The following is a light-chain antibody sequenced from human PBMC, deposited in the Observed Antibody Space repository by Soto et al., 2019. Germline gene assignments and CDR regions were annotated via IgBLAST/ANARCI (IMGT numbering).Light chain of an antibody. J-gene: IGLJ1*01. V-gene: IGLV2-14*01. CDR1: GRDIGAYDY. Sequence: QSALTQPASVSGSPGQSITISCTGSGRDIGAYDYVSWYQQHPGKAPKLIIYGVKNRPSGVSNRFSASKSAFTASLTISGLQTEDEADYYWSSYTTSYFYVFGPGTKLTVL. CDR2: GVK. CDR3: SSYTTSYFYV.